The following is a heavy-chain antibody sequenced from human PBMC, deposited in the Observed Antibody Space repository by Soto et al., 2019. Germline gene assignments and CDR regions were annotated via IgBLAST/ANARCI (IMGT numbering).Heavy chain of an antibody. V-gene: IGHV1-24*01. CDR3: ATRIIISGGGFDP. Sequence: QVQLVQSGAEVKKPGASVKVSCKVSGFPLTEFSIHWVRQAPRKGLEWMGAFDAEDGETIYAQKFQGRVTMPEDTSTDTAYMELSSLRAEGTAVYYCATRIIISGGGFDPWGQGTLVTVSS. D-gene: IGHD3-10*02. J-gene: IGHJ5*02. CDR1: GFPLTEFS. CDR2: FDAEDGET.